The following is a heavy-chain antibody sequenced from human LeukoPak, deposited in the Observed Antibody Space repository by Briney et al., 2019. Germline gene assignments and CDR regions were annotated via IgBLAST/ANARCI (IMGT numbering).Heavy chain of an antibody. CDR1: GFTFDDYA. V-gene: IGHV3-43*02. Sequence: AGGSLRLSCTASGFTFDDYAMHWVRQAPAEGLEWVSLISGDGGTTDYADSVKGRFTISRVNRRNSLYLHMNSLRTEDTALYFCAKVYVGSWYAYDHWGQGTLVTVSS. CDR3: AKVYVGSWYAYDH. J-gene: IGHJ4*02. D-gene: IGHD6-13*01. CDR2: ISGDGGTT.